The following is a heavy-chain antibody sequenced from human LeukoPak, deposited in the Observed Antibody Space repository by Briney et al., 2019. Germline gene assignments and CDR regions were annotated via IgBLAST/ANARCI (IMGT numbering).Heavy chain of an antibody. CDR3: ARDGPVLLWFGEYLSGAFDI. V-gene: IGHV1-3*01. CDR1: GYTFTSYA. CDR2: INAGNGNT. D-gene: IGHD3-10*01. J-gene: IGHJ3*02. Sequence: ASVKVSCKASGYTFTSYAMHWVRQAPGQRLEWMGWINAGNGNTKYSQKFQGRVTITRDTSASTAYMELSSLRSEDTAVYYCARDGPVLLWFGEYLSGAFDIWGQGTMATVSS.